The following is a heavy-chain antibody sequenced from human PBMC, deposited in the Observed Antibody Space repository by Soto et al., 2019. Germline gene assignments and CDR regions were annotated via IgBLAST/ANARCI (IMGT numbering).Heavy chain of an antibody. Sequence: QVQLVESGGGVVQPGRSLRLSCAASGFTFSSYGMHWVRQAPGKGLEWVAVIWYDGSNKYYADSVKGRFTISRDNSKNPVYLPKERPKAEDNAVYYCGREAGLEYQIPGAFDIWGQGTMVTVSS. CDR2: IWYDGSNK. V-gene: IGHV3-33*01. CDR1: GFTFSSYG. J-gene: IGHJ3*02. D-gene: IGHD3-3*01. CDR3: GREAGLEYQIPGAFDI.